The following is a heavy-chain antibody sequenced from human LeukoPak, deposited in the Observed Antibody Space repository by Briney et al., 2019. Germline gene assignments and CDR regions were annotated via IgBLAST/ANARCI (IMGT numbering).Heavy chain of an antibody. CDR2: IYYSVST. CDR3: ARAGRYCSSTSCWIGDYYMDV. V-gene: IGHV4-59*01. D-gene: IGHD2-2*01. CDR1: GGSISSYY. J-gene: IGHJ6*03. Sequence: SETLSLTCTDPGGSISSYYWCWVRQPPGKGLERIGYIYYSVSTNYNPSLKSRVTISVDTSKNQFSLKLSSVTAADTAVYYCARAGRYCSSTSCWIGDYYMDVWGKGTTVTVSS.